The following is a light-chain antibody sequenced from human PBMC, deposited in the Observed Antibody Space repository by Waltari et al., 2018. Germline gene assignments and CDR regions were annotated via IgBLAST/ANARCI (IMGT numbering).Light chain of an antibody. CDR2: DIN. J-gene: IGLJ3*02. Sequence: QSALTQPRSVSGSPGQSVPISCTGTSSDVGGYHYVSWYQQDPGKAPKLMIYDINKRPSGVPDRFSGSKSGNTASLTISGVQAEDEADYYCCSYVGPNTFWVFGGGTKLTVL. V-gene: IGLV2-11*01. CDR1: SSDVGGYHY. CDR3: CSYVGPNTFWV.